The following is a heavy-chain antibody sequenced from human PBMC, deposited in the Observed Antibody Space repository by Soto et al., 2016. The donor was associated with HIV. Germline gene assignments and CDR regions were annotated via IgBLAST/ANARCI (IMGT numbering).Heavy chain of an antibody. CDR3: ARAPTSNRYYYDSSGYPDY. CDR1: GFTFSSYW. D-gene: IGHD3-22*01. V-gene: IGHV3-74*01. CDR2: INSDGSST. J-gene: IGHJ4*02. Sequence: EVQLVESGGGLVQPGGSLRLSCAASGFTFSSYWMHWVRQAPGKGLVWVSRINSDGSSTSYADSVKGRFTISRDNAKNTLYLQMNSLRAEDTAVYYCARAPTSNRYYYDSSGYPDYWGQGTLVTVSS.